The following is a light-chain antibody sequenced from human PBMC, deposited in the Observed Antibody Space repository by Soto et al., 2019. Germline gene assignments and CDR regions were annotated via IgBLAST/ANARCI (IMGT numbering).Light chain of an antibody. CDR2: KAS. CDR3: KRNNDIWT. Sequence: IQMTQSPSTLSASVGDRVTITCRASQSISSWLAWYQQKPGTAPKLRIYKASTLQSGVPSRFSGSGSGTEFTLPSTTLHPDDSETYYGKRNNDIWTFGQGTKV. CDR1: QSISSW. V-gene: IGKV1-5*03. J-gene: IGKJ1*01.